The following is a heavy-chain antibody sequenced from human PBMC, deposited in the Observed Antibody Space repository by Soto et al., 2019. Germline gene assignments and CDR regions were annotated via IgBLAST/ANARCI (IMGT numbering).Heavy chain of an antibody. V-gene: IGHV3-48*03. Sequence: EVQLVQSGGGLVQPGGSLRLSCAVSGFTLSIYEMKWLRQAPGKGLEWVSYIGRSVTSTSYADSVRGRFTVSRDNAKNSLFLQMNSLRAEDTAMYYCASGQQDSLGYWGQGTLVTVSS. CDR1: GFTLSIYE. CDR2: IGRSVTST. D-gene: IGHD2-15*01. CDR3: ASGQQDSLGY. J-gene: IGHJ4*02.